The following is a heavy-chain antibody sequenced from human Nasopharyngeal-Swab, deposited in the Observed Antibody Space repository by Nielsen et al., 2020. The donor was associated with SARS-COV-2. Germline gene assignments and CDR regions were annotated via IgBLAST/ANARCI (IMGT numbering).Heavy chain of an antibody. Sequence: GGSLRLSCAASGFTFSRYWMSWVRQAPGKGLEWVANIKEDGSEKHYVDSVKGRFTISRDNAKDSVYVQMNVLRAEDTAVYYCVTAEGGGYSYGFDNWFDPWGQGTLVTVSS. CDR1: GFTFSRYW. CDR2: IKEDGSEK. CDR3: VTAEGGGYSYGFDNWFDP. D-gene: IGHD5-18*01. J-gene: IGHJ5*02. V-gene: IGHV3-7*01.